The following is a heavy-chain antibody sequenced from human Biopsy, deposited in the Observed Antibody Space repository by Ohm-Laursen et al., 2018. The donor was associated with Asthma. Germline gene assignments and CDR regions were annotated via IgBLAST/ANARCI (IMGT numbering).Heavy chain of an antibody. J-gene: IGHJ6*02. D-gene: IGHD6-13*01. V-gene: IGHV4-39*01. CDR2: IYYSGTT. Sequence: TLSLTCSLSSGSGGYMRSGNYYWGWIRQPPGKGLAWIGSIYYSGTTYYNPSLERRVTVSADTSKNQFSLNLTSVTAADTAVYYCVRGSSSWHHGPFHYYYGLDVWGQGTTATVSS. CDR3: VRGSSSWHHGPFHYYYGLDV. CDR1: SGSGGYMRSGNYY.